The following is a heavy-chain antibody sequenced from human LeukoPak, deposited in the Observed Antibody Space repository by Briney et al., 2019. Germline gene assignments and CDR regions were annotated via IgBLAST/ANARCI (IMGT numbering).Heavy chain of an antibody. CDR1: GGSISSSNW. CDR2: IYHSGST. V-gene: IGHV4-4*02. CDR3: ARQRKSVHDYVWGSYRYTGGGHFDY. D-gene: IGHD3-16*02. Sequence: PSETLSLTCAVSGGSISSSNWWSWVRQPPGKGLEWIGEIYHSGSTNYNPSLKSRVTISVDTSKNQFSLKLSSVTAAGTAVYYCARQRKSVHDYVWGSYRYTGGGHFDYWGQGTLVTVSS. J-gene: IGHJ4*02.